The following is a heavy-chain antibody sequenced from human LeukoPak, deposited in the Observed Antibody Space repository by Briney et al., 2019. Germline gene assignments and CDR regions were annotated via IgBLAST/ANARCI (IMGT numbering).Heavy chain of an antibody. D-gene: IGHD6-13*01. CDR3: ARQAFYSSSWYST. J-gene: IGHJ4*02. CDR1: GGSISSYY. Sequence: ASETLSLTCTVSGGSISSYYWSWIRQPPGKGLEWIGYIYTSGSTNYNPSLKSRVTISVDTSKNQFSLKLGSVTAADTAVYYCARQAFYSSSWYSTWGQGTLVTVSS. V-gene: IGHV4-4*09. CDR2: IYTSGST.